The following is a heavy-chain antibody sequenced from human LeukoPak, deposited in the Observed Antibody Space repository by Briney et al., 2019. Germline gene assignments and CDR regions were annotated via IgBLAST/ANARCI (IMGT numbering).Heavy chain of an antibody. J-gene: IGHJ4*02. CDR2: IYPRDGST. CDR3: ARDQEAFDY. CDR1: GYSFTSNY. V-gene: IGHV1-46*01. Sequence: ASVKVSCKASGYSFTSNYIHWVRQAPGQGLEWMGMIYPRDGSTSYAQKFQGRVTVTRDTSTSTVHMGLSGLRSEDTAVYYCARDQEAFDYWGQGTLVTVSS.